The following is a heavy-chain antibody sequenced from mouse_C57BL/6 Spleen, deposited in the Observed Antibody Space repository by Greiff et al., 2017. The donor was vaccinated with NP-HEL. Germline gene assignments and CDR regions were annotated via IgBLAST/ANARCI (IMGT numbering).Heavy chain of an antibody. J-gene: IGHJ4*01. Sequence: VQLQQPGAELVKPGASVKLSCKASGYTFTSYWMQWVKQRPGQGLEWIGEIDPSDSYTNYNQKFKGKATLTVDTSSSTAYMQLSSLTSEDSAVYYCARTLPPLFTTVVMDYWGQGTSVTVSS. CDR2: IDPSDSYT. D-gene: IGHD1-1*01. V-gene: IGHV1-50*01. CDR3: ARTLPPLFTTVVMDY. CDR1: GYTFTSYW.